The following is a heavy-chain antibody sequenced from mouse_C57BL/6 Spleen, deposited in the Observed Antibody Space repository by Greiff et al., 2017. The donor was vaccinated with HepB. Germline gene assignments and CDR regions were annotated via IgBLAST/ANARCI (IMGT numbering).Heavy chain of an antibody. CDR2: ISSGSSTI. J-gene: IGHJ4*01. V-gene: IGHV5-17*01. Sequence: EVQLVESGGGLVKPGGSLKLSCAASGFTFSDYGMHWVRQAPEKGLEWVAYISSGSSTIYYADTVKGRFTISRDNAKNTLFLQMTSLRSEDTAMYYCARIQLGPYYAMDYWGQGTSVTVSS. D-gene: IGHD4-1*02. CDR3: ARIQLGPYYAMDY. CDR1: GFTFSDYG.